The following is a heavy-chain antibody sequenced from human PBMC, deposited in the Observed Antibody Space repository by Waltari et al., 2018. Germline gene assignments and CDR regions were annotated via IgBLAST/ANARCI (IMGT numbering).Heavy chain of an antibody. CDR1: GFTFSSYA. J-gene: IGHJ4*02. CDR2: IYSGGST. CDR3: EGFWSGYPPFDY. Sequence: EVQLLESGGGLVQPGGSLRLSCAASGFTFSSYAMGWVRQAPGKGLEWVSVIYSGGSTYYADSVKGRFTISRDNSKNTLYLQMNSLRAEDTAVYYCEGFWSGYPPFDYWGQGTLVTVSS. V-gene: IGHV3-23*03. D-gene: IGHD3-3*01.